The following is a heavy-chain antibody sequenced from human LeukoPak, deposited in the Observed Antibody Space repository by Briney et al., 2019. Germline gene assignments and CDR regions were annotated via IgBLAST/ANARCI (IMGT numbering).Heavy chain of an antibody. CDR2: INPNSGGT. V-gene: IGHV1-2*02. CDR1: GYTFTGYY. J-gene: IGHJ5*02. CDR3: ARVACGGDCYSHWFDP. Sequence: ASVKVSCKASGYTFTGYYMHWVRQAPRQGLEWMGWINPNSGGTNYAQKFQGRVTMTRDTSISTAYMELSRLRSDDTAVYYCARVACGGDCYSHWFDPWGQGTLVTVSS. D-gene: IGHD2-21*01.